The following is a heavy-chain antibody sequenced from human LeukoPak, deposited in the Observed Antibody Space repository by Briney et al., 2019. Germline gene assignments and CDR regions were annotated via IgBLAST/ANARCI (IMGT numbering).Heavy chain of an antibody. J-gene: IGHJ5*01. CDR2: MSPNSGNT. CDR3: ARRNFDWFDP. V-gene: IGHV1-8*03. CDR1: GYTFTGYS. Sequence: ASVKVSCKASGYTFTGYSIYWVRQTPGQKLEWMGWMSPNSGNTGYAQKFQGRVTITRNTSISTAYMELSSLRSEDTAVYYCARRNFDWFDPWGQGTLVTVSS.